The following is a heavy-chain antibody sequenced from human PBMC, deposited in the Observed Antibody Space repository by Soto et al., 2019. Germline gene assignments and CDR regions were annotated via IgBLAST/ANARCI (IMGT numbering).Heavy chain of an antibody. V-gene: IGHV1-2*04. CDR1: GYPFTGYY. Sequence: DSVKVCFKASGYPFTGYYMHLVRQAPGQGLEWMGWINPNSGGTNYAQKFQGWVTMTRDTSISTAYMELSRLRSDDTAVYYCARAVGANTIDYWGQGTMVTVSS. CDR3: ARAVGANTIDY. D-gene: IGHD1-26*01. J-gene: IGHJ4*02. CDR2: INPNSGGT.